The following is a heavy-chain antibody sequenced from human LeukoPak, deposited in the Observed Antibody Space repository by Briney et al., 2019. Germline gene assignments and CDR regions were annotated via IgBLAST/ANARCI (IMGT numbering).Heavy chain of an antibody. CDR1: RFTFSSYS. V-gene: IGHV3-48*02. Sequence: GGSLRLSSAPSRFTFSSYSMDRVRQAPGKELEWVSYIYSSSSTIYYADSVRGRFTISRDNAKNSLYLQMNSLRDEDTAVYYCARDLRGDYWGPGTLVTVSS. CDR2: IYSSSSTI. CDR3: ARDLRGDY. J-gene: IGHJ4*02.